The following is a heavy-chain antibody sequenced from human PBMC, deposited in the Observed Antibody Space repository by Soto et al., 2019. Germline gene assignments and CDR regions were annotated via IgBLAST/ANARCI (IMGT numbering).Heavy chain of an antibody. Sequence: EVQLLESGGGLVQPGGSLRLSCAASQFAFSSSAMSWVRQAPGKGLEWVSAISGSGGSPYYADSVKGRFTISRDNSKNTLYLQMNSLRAEDTSVYYRARRGDYRSFDYWGQGTLVTVSS. CDR3: ARRGDYRSFDY. CDR2: ISGSGGSP. CDR1: QFAFSSSA. V-gene: IGHV3-23*01. D-gene: IGHD3-10*01. J-gene: IGHJ4*02.